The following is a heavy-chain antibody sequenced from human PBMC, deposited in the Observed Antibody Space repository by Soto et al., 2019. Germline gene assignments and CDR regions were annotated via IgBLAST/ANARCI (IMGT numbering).Heavy chain of an antibody. CDR2: INAGNGNT. CDR3: ARDIVATIYHYYYMDV. Sequence: QVQLVQSGAEVKKPGASVKVSCKASGYTFPSYAMHWVRQAPGQRLEWMGWINAGNGNTKYSQKFQGRVTITRDTYASTAYMELSSLRSDDTAVYYCARDIVATIYHYYYMDVWGKGTTVTVSS. V-gene: IGHV1-3*01. J-gene: IGHJ6*03. CDR1: GYTFPSYA. D-gene: IGHD5-12*01.